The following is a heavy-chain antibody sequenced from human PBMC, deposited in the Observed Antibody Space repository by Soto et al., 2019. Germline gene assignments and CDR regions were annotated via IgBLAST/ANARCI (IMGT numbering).Heavy chain of an antibody. V-gene: IGHV4-30-2*01. D-gene: IGHD5-18*01. CDR2: IYHSGST. J-gene: IGHJ4*02. Sequence: SETLSLTCAVSGGSISSGGYSWSWIRQPPGKGLEWIGYIYHSGSTYYNPSLKSRVTISVDRSKNQFSLKLSSVTAAATAVYYCARENTAMATVDYWGQGTLVTVSS. CDR1: GGSISSGGYS. CDR3: ARENTAMATVDY.